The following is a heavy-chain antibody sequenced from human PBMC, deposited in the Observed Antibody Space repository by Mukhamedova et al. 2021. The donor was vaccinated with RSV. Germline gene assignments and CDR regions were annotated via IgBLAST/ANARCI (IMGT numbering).Heavy chain of an antibody. CDR2: IKFDGSDK. V-gene: IGHV3-7*04. J-gene: IGHJ4*02. D-gene: IGHD3-16*01. CDR3: ARVLGGGKECIDK. Sequence: WVTNIKFDGSDKFYADSVKGRFTVSRDNPNYSVYLQMNCLRAEDTAVYYCARVLGGGKECIDKWGQGTLVTVS.